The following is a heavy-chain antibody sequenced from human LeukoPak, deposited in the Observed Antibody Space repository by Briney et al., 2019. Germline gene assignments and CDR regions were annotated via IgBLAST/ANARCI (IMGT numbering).Heavy chain of an antibody. CDR3: ARDMEYPGAGFDY. Sequence: SQTLSLTCTVSGGSISSGSYYWSWIRQPAGKGLEWIGRIYTSGSTNYNPSLKSRVTISVDTSKNQFSLKLSSVTAADTAVYYCARDMEYPGAGFDYWGQGIPVTVSS. J-gene: IGHJ4*02. V-gene: IGHV4-61*02. CDR2: IYTSGST. D-gene: IGHD3-3*01. CDR1: GGSISSGSYY.